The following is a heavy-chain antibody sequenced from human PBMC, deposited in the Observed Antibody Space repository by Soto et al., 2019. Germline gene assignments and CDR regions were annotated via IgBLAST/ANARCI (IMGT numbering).Heavy chain of an antibody. D-gene: IGHD6-13*01. V-gene: IGHV1-18*01. CDR2: ISAYNGNT. Sequence: QVQLVQSRAEVKKPGASVKVSCKASGYTFITYGISWVRQAPGQGLEWMGWISAYNGNTNYAQKFQGRVTMTTDTSTSTAYMELRSLRSDDTAVYYCARGIVAYSSSWRHLDCLGQGTLVTVSS. CDR3: ARGIVAYSSSWRHLDC. J-gene: IGHJ4*02. CDR1: GYTFITYG.